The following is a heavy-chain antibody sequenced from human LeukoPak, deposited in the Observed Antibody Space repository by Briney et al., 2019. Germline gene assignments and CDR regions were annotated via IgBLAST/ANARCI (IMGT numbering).Heavy chain of an antibody. D-gene: IGHD1-26*01. CDR2: IWYDGSNK. J-gene: IGHJ4*02. Sequence: GGSLRLSFAASGFTFSSYGMHWVRQAPGKGLEWVAVIWYDGSNKYYADSVKGRFTISRDNSKNTLYLQMNSLRAEDTAVYYCARGPYLGVVGATYDYWGQGTLVTVSS. CDR3: ARGPYLGVVGATYDY. V-gene: IGHV3-33*01. CDR1: GFTFSSYG.